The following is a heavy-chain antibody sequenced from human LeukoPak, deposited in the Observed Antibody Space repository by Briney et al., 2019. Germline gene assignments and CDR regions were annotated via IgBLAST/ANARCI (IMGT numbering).Heavy chain of an antibody. J-gene: IGHJ6*04. CDR1: GXTXDXXX. CDR3: AKEGYYYGMDV. CDR2: ISWNSGSI. V-gene: IGHV3-9*01. Sequence: GXTXDXXXMHXVRQAPGKGLEWVSGISWNSGSIVYADSVKGRFTISRDNAKNSLYLQMNSLRAEDTALYYCAKEGYYYGMDVWGKGTTVTVSS.